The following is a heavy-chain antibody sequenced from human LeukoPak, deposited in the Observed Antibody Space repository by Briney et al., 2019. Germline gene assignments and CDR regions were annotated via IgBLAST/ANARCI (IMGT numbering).Heavy chain of an antibody. CDR3: TRGFNYAFDY. CDR2: INPNGGGT. D-gene: IGHD3-16*01. Sequence: ASVKVSCKASGYTFGDYYIQWVRPAPGQGLEYMGHINPNGGGTNYAQNFLDRVTMTWDTSITTAYMELSSLRSDDTAMYYCTRGFNYAFDYWGRGTLVTVSS. J-gene: IGHJ4*02. V-gene: IGHV1-2*06. CDR1: GYTFGDYY.